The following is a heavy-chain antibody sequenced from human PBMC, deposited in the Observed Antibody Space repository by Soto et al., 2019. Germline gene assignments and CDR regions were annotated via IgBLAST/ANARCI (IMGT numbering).Heavy chain of an antibody. CDR2: INSDGTIT. V-gene: IGHV3-74*01. CDR1: GFNFSTYW. Sequence: EVRLVESGGDLVQPGGSLRLSCATSGFNFSTYWLHWVRQVPGKGVVWVSRINSDGTITDYADSVKGRFTISRDNAKKTLYLDMNSLRADDKAVYYWTRDGGGRYYGGFDNWGQGTLVTVSS. D-gene: IGHD1-26*01. CDR3: TRDGGGRYYGGFDN. J-gene: IGHJ4*02.